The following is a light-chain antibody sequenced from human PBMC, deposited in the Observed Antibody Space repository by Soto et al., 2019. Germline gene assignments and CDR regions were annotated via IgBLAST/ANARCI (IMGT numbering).Light chain of an antibody. CDR1: SFNSGSNS. Sequence: QSALTQPPSGSRSPGQRVTNSCSGSSFNSGSNSVDWNQQLPGTAPKLLMYSNHQRPSGVPDRFSGSKSGTSTSLASNALQSEDEADYYCATLDDSLNALDGFGTGTKITV. V-gene: IGLV1-44*01. CDR2: SNH. J-gene: IGLJ1*01. CDR3: ATLDDSLNALDG.